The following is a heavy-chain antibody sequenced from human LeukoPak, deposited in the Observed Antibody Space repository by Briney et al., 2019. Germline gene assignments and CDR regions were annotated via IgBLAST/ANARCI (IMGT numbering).Heavy chain of an antibody. J-gene: IGHJ6*03. CDR2: ISAYNGNT. Sequence: GASVKVSCKASGYTFTSYAMNWVRQAPGQGLEWMGWISAYNGNTNYAQKLQGRVTMTTDTSTSTAYMELRSLRSDDTAVYYCARSRESDYDFWSGHNYYYDLDVWGEGTTVTVSS. CDR1: GYTFTSYA. V-gene: IGHV1-18*01. D-gene: IGHD3-3*01. CDR3: ARSRESDYDFWSGHNYYYDLDV.